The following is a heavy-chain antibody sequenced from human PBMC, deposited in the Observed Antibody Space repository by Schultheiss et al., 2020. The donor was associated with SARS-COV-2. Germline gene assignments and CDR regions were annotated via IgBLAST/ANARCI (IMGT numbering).Heavy chain of an antibody. Sequence: SETLSLTCTVSGGSISSGGYYWSWIRQPPGKGLEWIGYIYYSGSTYYNPSLKSRVTISVDTSKNQFSLKLSSVTAADTAVYYCARVRIGITIFGVVSDRAFDIWGQGTMVTVAS. CDR3: ARVRIGITIFGVVSDRAFDI. CDR1: GGSISSGGYY. J-gene: IGHJ3*02. D-gene: IGHD3-3*01. V-gene: IGHV4-30-4*01. CDR2: IYYSGST.